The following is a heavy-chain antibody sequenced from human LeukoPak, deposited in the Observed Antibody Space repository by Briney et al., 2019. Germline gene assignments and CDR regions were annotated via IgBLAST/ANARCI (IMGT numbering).Heavy chain of an antibody. CDR1: GGSISSSNW. CDR2: IYHSGST. D-gene: IGHD5-18*01. J-gene: IGHJ4*02. CDR3: ASKDTAMVNHDY. V-gene: IGHV4-4*02. Sequence: SETLSLTCAVSGGSISSSNWWSWVRQPPGKGLEWIGEIYHSGSTNYNPSLKSRVTISVDKSKNQFSLKLSSVTAADTAVYYCASKDTAMVNHDYWGQGTLVTVSS.